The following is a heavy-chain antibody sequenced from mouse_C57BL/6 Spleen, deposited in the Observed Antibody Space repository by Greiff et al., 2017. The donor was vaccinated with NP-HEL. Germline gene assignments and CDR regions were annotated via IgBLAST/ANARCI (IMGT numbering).Heavy chain of an antibody. Sequence: EVKVVESGGGLVQPGGSLSLSCAASGFTFTDYYMSWVRQPPGKALEWLGFIRNKANGYTTEYRASVKGRLTITRDNSPSVLYLQMNARRAEDSATYYCSRYTDDEGWFAYWGQGTLVTVSA. CDR1: GFTFTDYY. CDR3: SRYTDDEGWFAY. V-gene: IGHV7-3*01. D-gene: IGHD2-12*01. J-gene: IGHJ3*01. CDR2: IRNKANGYTT.